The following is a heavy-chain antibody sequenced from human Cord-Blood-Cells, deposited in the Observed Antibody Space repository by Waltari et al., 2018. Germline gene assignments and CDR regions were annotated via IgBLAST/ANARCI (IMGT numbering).Heavy chain of an antibody. CDR3: ARDSPLTGDWYFDL. D-gene: IGHD7-27*01. CDR2: IWYDGSNK. V-gene: IGHV3-33*01. CDR1: GFTFSSYG. J-gene: IGHJ2*01. Sequence: QVQLVESGGGVVQPGRSLRLSCAASGFTFSSYGMHWVRQAPGMGLEWVAVIWYDGSNKYYADSVKGRFTISRDNSKNTLYLQMNSLRAEDTAVYYCARDSPLTGDWYFDLWGRGTLVTVSS.